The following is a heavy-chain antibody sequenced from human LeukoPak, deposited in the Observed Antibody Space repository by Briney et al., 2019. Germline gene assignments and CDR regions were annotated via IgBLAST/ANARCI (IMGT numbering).Heavy chain of an antibody. Sequence: SETLSLACAVYGGSFSGYYWSWIRQPPGKGLEWIGEINHSGSTNYNPSLKSRVTISVDTSKNQFSLKLSSVTAADTAVYYCARAGPRNYYDSSGYFHYWGQGTLGTVSS. CDR2: INHSGST. J-gene: IGHJ4*02. CDR3: ARAGPRNYYDSSGYFHY. D-gene: IGHD3-22*01. V-gene: IGHV4-34*01. CDR1: GGSFSGYY.